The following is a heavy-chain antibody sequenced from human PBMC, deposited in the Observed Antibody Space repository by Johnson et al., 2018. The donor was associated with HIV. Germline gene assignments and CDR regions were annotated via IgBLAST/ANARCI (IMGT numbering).Heavy chain of an antibody. D-gene: IGHD4/OR15-4a*01. CDR1: GFTFNYYG. J-gene: IGHJ3*02. V-gene: IGHV3-33*01. CDR3: ARVGANFDAFDI. Sequence: QVQLVESGGGVVQPGRSLRLSCAASGFTFNYYGIHWVRQAPGKGLEWVAFVRHDGSNKYYADSVKGRFTISRDNAKNSLFLQMNSLRAEETAVYYCARVGANFDAFDIWGQGTMVTVSS. CDR2: VRHDGSNK.